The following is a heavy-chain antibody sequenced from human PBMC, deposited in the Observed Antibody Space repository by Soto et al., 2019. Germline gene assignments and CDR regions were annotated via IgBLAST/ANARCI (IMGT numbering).Heavy chain of an antibody. Sequence: EVELLESGGDLVQPGGSLRLSCAASGFTFSSYDMNWVRQAPGKGLEWVSAIGVYANTYYADSVKGRFTISRDDSRNTVHLQLNSLRVDDTAVYYCAKESTVGSPGDYFDACGQGTLVTVSS. J-gene: IGHJ4*02. V-gene: IGHV3-23*01. CDR3: AKESTVGSPGDYFDA. CDR2: IGVYANT. CDR1: GFTFSSYD. D-gene: IGHD1-26*01.